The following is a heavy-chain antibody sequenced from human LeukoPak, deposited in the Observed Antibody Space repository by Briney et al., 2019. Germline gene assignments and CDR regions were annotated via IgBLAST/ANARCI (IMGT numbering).Heavy chain of an antibody. V-gene: IGHV4-38-2*01. J-gene: IGHJ2*01. CDR2: IYHSGST. Sequence: PSETLSLTCAASGYSIVSGYYWGWIRQPPGKGLEWIGSIYHSGSTYYNPSLKSRVTISVDTSKNQFSLKLSSVTAADTAVYYCARTYWYLDLWGRGTLVTVSS. CDR1: GYSIVSGYY. CDR3: ARTYWYLDL.